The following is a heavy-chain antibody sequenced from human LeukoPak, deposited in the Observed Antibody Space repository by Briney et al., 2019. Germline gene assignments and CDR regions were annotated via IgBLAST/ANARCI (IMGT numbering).Heavy chain of an antibody. CDR2: MNPNSGNT. CDR1: GYTFTSYD. Sequence: ASVKVSCKASGYTFTSYDINWVRQATGQGLEWMGWMNPNSGNTGYAQKLQGRVTMTTDTSTSTAYMELRSLRSDDTAVYYCARERHGDYIDWGQGTLVTVSS. D-gene: IGHD4-17*01. CDR3: ARERHGDYID. V-gene: IGHV1-8*02. J-gene: IGHJ4*02.